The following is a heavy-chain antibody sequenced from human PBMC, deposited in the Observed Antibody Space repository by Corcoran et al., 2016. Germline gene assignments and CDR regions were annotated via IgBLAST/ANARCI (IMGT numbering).Heavy chain of an antibody. J-gene: IGHJ6*02. CDR3: ARGRRYCSSTIKACYYYGMVV. D-gene: IGHD2-2*01. Sequence: QVQLQQWGAGLLKPSETLSLTCAVYGGSFSGYYWSWIRQPPGKGLEGIGEINHSGSTNYNPSLKSRVTISVDTSKNQFSLKLSSVTAADTAVYYCARGRRYCSSTIKACYYYGMVVWGQGTTVTVSS. V-gene: IGHV4-34*01. CDR1: GGSFSGYY. CDR2: INHSGST.